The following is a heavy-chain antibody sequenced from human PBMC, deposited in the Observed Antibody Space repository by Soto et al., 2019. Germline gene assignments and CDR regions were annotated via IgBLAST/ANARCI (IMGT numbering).Heavy chain of an antibody. CDR3: VRVGTVAANGGYFDY. V-gene: IGHV4-4*07. Sequence: QVQLEESGTGLVKPSETLSLICNVSGGSISGYYWSWIRQSAGKGLEWIGRLHSSGATAYSPSLKSRLTMSLGTSKNQFSLKVTSVTAADTAVYYCVRVGTVAANGGYFDYWGQGILVTVSA. J-gene: IGHJ4*02. D-gene: IGHD6-19*01. CDR1: GGSISGYY. CDR2: LHSSGAT.